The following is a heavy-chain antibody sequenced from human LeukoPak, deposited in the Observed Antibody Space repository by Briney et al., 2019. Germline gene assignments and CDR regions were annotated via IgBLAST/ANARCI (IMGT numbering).Heavy chain of an antibody. CDR1: GVSISSYY. CDR3: ARESTMVRGVSWFDP. CDR2: IYYSGST. D-gene: IGHD3-10*01. V-gene: IGHV4-59*12. Sequence: PSETLSLTCTVSGVSISSYYWSWIRQPPGKGLEWIGGIYYSGSTNYNPSLKSRVTISVGTSKNQFSLKLSSVTAADTAVYYCARESTMVRGVSWFDPWGQGTLVTVSS. J-gene: IGHJ5*02.